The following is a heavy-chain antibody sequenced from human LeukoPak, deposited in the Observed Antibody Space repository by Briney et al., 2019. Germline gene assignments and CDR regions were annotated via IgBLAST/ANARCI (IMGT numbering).Heavy chain of an antibody. D-gene: IGHD4-17*01. Sequence: GGSLRLSCAASGFSFSSFWMGCVRHAPRKGLEWVANIKQDGSEKNYVDSVKGRFTISRDNAKNSLYLQMNSLRAEDTAVYYCARGQTTVTNWGQGTLVTVSS. CDR1: GFSFSSFW. CDR3: ARGQTTVTN. J-gene: IGHJ4*02. V-gene: IGHV3-7*03. CDR2: IKQDGSEK.